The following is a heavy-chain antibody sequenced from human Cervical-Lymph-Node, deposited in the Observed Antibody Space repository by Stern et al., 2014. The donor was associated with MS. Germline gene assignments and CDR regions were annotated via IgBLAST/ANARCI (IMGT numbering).Heavy chain of an antibody. V-gene: IGHV4-61*02. J-gene: IGHJ4*02. CDR3: ARDLHGRIEY. Sequence: QVQLQESGPGLVKPSQTLSLTCSVSGDSISGGCFHWTWIRQPPGNGLWYSGLIYTAESTHSSPSVKCRITISLDPSKLQSSVTLDSLTAADAAVYCCARDLHGRIEYWGQGTLVAVSS. CDR2: IYTAEST. CDR1: GDSISGGCFH.